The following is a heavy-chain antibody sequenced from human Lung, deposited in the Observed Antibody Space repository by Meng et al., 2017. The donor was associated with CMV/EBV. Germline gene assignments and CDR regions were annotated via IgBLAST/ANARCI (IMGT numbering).Heavy chain of an antibody. CDR3: TTDWR. CDR2: VKSETDGGTR. J-gene: IGHJ4*02. V-gene: IGHV3-15*01. Sequence: SLKISCAASGFTFSDAWMSWVRQAPGKGLEWVGRVKSETDGGTRDYAAPVKDRFTISRDDSKNTVYLQMTNLKAEDTAIYYCTTDWRWGQGALVTVSS. CDR1: GFTFSDAW.